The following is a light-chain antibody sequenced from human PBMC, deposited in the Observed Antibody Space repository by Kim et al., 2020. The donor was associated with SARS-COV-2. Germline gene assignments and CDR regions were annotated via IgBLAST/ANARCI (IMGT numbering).Light chain of an antibody. Sequence: SVSPGERATHSCRASQSVSSNLAWYQQKPGQAPRLLIYGASTRATGIPARFSGSGSGTEFTLTISSLQSEDFAVYYCKQYNNWRGTFGQGTKLEI. CDR3: KQYNNWRGT. V-gene: IGKV3-15*01. J-gene: IGKJ2*01. CDR1: QSVSSN. CDR2: GAS.